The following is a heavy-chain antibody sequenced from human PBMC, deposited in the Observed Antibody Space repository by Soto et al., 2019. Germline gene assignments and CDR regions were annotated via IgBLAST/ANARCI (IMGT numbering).Heavy chain of an antibody. CDR2: IRSSGSAM. CDR1: GFTFSIYS. D-gene: IGHD4-4*01. J-gene: IGHJ4*02. V-gene: IGHV3-48*02. CDR3: ARDSDYSFDS. Sequence: EGQLVESGGGLVQPGGSLRLSCAASGFTFSIYSMNWVRQAPGKGLEWVSYIRSSGSAMFYADSVKGRFTISRDNAKNSLYLQMNSLRDEDTAVYYCARDSDYSFDSWGQGALVSVSS.